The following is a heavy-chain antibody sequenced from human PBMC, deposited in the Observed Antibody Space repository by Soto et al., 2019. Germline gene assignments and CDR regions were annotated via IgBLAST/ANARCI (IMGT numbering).Heavy chain of an antibody. CDR3: AKDMGYDLSPLGYFDY. Sequence: EVQLVESGGGLVQPGRSLRLSCAASGFTFDDYAMHWVRQAPGKGLEWVSGISWNSGSIGYADSVKGRFTISRDNAKNSLYLQMNSLRSEDTALYSCAKDMGYDLSPLGYFDYWGQGTLVTVSS. D-gene: IGHD5-12*01. J-gene: IGHJ4*02. CDR2: ISWNSGSI. CDR1: GFTFDDYA. V-gene: IGHV3-9*01.